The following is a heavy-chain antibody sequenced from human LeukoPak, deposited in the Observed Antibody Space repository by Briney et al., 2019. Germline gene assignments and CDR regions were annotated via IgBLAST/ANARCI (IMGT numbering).Heavy chain of an antibody. Sequence: TSSETLSLTCTVSGGSISSYYWSWIRQPAGKGLEWIGRIYTSGSTNYNPSLKSRVTMSVDTSKNQFSLKLSSVTAADTAVYYCARDSGITMVRGPGAFDIWGKGTMVTVSS. J-gene: IGHJ3*02. D-gene: IGHD3-10*01. CDR2: IYTSGST. CDR1: GGSISSYY. CDR3: ARDSGITMVRGPGAFDI. V-gene: IGHV4-4*07.